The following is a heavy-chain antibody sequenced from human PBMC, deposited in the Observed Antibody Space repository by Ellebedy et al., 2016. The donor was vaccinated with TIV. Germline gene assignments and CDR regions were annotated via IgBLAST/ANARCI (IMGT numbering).Heavy chain of an antibody. CDR1: GYTFTSYY. Sequence: ASVKVSCXASGYTFTSYYMHWVRQAPGQGLEWMGIINPSGGSTSYAQKFQGRVTMTRDTSTSTVYMELSSLRSEDTAVYYCASPGIAAAGPLDYWGQGTLVTVSS. CDR3: ASPGIAAAGPLDY. V-gene: IGHV1-46*01. D-gene: IGHD6-13*01. J-gene: IGHJ4*02. CDR2: INPSGGST.